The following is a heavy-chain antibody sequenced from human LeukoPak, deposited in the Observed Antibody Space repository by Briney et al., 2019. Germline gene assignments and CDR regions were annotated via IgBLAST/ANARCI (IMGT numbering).Heavy chain of an antibody. CDR2: TYSSGTT. D-gene: IGHD2-21*02. Sequence: GALRLSCEASGVTVSGNHINWVRQAAGKGLEWVSITYSSGTTYYAGSVKGRFTISRDNSKNTLYLQMNSLRAEDTAVYYCAKADCGGDCSADYWGQGTLVTVSS. V-gene: IGHV3-66*03. CDR3: AKADCGGDCSADY. J-gene: IGHJ4*02. CDR1: GVTVSGNH.